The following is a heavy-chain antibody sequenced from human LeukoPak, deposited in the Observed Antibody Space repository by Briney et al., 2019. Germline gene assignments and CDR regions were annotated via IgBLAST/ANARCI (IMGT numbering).Heavy chain of an antibody. V-gene: IGHV4-4*07. CDR3: ARGHSSGWYGAFDI. J-gene: IGHJ3*02. Sequence: SETLSLTCTVSGGSISSYYWSWIRQPAGKGLEWIGRIYTSGSTNYNPSLKSRVTMSVDTSKNQFSLKLSSVTAADTAVYYCARGHSSGWYGAFDIWGQGTMVTVSS. CDR2: IYTSGST. CDR1: GGSISSYY. D-gene: IGHD6-19*01.